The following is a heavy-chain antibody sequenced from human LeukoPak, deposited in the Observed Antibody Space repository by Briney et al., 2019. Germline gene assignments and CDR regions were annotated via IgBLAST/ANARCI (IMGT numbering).Heavy chain of an antibody. CDR3: ARPYTAYAFDY. V-gene: IGHV3-48*03. Sequence: GGSLRLSCAASGFTFSSYEMKWVRQAPGKGLEWIAYIRRSGSTIVYADSVKGQFTISRDNAKNSLYLQMNSLRAEDTAVYYRARPYTAYAFDYWGQGTLVSVSS. J-gene: IGHJ4*02. CDR2: IRRSGSTI. D-gene: IGHD5-12*01. CDR1: GFTFSSYE.